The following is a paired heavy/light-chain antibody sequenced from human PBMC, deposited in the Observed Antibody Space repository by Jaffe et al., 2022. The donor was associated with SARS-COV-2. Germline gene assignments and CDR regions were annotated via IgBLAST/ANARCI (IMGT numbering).Heavy chain of an antibody. Sequence: EVQLVESGGGLVQPGGSLRLSCAASGFTFSTYSLNWVRQAPGKGLEWVSGISGNGGSTYYADSVRGRFTISRDNSKNTLYLQMNSLRVEDTAVYYCAKGRGDYVPSDYWGQGTLVTVSS. V-gene: IGHV3-23*04. D-gene: IGHD4-17*01. J-gene: IGHJ4*02. CDR2: ISGNGGST. CDR3: AKGRGDYVPSDY. CDR1: GFTFSTYS.
Light chain of an antibody. V-gene: IGLV1-47*01. CDR1: SSNIGSNY. CDR2: RND. Sequence: QSALTQPPSASGTPGQRVTISCSGSSSNIGSNYVYWYQQLPGTAPKLLIYRNDQRPSGVPDRFSGSKSGTSASLAISGLRSEDEADYHCAAWDDSLSGSWVFGGGTKLTVL. CDR3: AAWDDSLSGSWV. J-gene: IGLJ3*02.